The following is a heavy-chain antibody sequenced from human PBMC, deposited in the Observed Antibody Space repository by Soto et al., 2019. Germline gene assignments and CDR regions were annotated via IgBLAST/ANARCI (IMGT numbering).Heavy chain of an antibody. CDR3: AVYGGNSGVRFDP. J-gene: IGHJ5*02. V-gene: IGHV4-30-2*01. CDR1: GGSISSGGYS. CDR2: IYHSGST. Sequence: QLQLQESGSGLVKPSQTLSLTCAVSGGSISSGGYSWSWIRQPPGKGLEWIGYIYHSGSTYYNPSLKSRVTISVDRSKTQFSLKLSSVTAAGTAVYYCAVYGGNSGVRFDPWGQGTLVTVSS. D-gene: IGHD4-17*01.